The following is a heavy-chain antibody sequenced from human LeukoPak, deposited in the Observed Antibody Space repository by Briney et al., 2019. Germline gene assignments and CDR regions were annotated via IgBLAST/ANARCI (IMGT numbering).Heavy chain of an antibody. CDR2: IYYSGST. CDR1: GGSISSYY. J-gene: IGHJ1*01. D-gene: IGHD3-22*01. CDR3: ARAIYYYDSSGYSRRYFQH. Sequence: SETLSLTCTVSGGSISSYYWSWIRQPPGKGLEWIGYIYYSGSTNYNPSLKSRVTISVDTSKNQFPLKLGSVTAADTAVYYCARAIYYYDSSGYSRRYFQHWGQGTLVTVSS. V-gene: IGHV4-59*01.